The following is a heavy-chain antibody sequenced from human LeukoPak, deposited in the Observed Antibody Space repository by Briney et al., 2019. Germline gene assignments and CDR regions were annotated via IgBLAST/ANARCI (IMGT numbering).Heavy chain of an antibody. J-gene: IGHJ6*02. Sequence: GGSLRLSCAASGFTFSSYAMSWVRQAPGKGLEWVSAISGSGGSTYYADSVKGRFTIPRDNSKNTLYLQMNSLRAEDTAVYYCAMGQDDSSGYYTYYYGMDVWGQGTTVTVSS. V-gene: IGHV3-23*01. CDR1: GFTFSSYA. CDR3: AMGQDDSSGYYTYYYGMDV. D-gene: IGHD3-22*01. CDR2: ISGSGGST.